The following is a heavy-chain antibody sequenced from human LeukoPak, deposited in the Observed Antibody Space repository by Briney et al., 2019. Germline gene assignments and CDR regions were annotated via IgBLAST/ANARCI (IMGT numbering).Heavy chain of an antibody. J-gene: IGHJ4*02. CDR1: AYTFTVYY. CDR3: ASKVAGTNGFDY. V-gene: IGHV1-2*02. CDR2: INPNSGGT. Sequence: ASVKVSCTASAYTFTVYYMHWVRQAPGQGLEWMGWINPNSGGTNYAQKFQGRVTMTRDTSISTAYMELSRLRSDDTAVYYCASKVAGTNGFDYWGQGTLVTVSS. D-gene: IGHD6-19*01.